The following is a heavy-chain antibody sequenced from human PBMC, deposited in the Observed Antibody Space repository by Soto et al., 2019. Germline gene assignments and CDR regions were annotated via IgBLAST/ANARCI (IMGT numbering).Heavy chain of an antibody. V-gene: IGHV4-34*01. CDR1: GGSFSGYY. CDR3: ARGIVAAGTHAFDI. Sequence: SETLSLTCAVYGGSFSGYYWSWIRQPPGKGLEWIGEINHSGSTNYNPSLKSRVTISVDTSKNQFSLKLSSVTAADTAVYYCARGIVAAGTHAFDIWGQGTMVTVSS. D-gene: IGHD6-13*01. CDR2: INHSGST. J-gene: IGHJ3*02.